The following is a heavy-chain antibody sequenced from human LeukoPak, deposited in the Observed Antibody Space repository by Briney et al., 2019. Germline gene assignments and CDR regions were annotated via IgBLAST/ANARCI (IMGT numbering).Heavy chain of an antibody. V-gene: IGHV3-23*01. D-gene: IGHD3-3*02. Sequence: GGSLRLSCAASGFTFSDSAMNWVRQAPGKGLEWVSLISFSGGNTYYADSMKGRFTISRDNYKDTLYLQMNSLRTEDTAMYYCARDIEFSTWGLGTMVTVSS. CDR2: ISFSGGNT. CDR1: GFTFSDSA. CDR3: ARDIEFST. J-gene: IGHJ3*01.